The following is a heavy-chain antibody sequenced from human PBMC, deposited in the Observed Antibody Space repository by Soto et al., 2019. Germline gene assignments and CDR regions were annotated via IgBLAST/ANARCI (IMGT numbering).Heavy chain of an antibody. CDR2: ISAYNGNT. Sequence: QVQLVQSGAEVKKPGASVKVSCKASGYTFTSYGISWVRQAPGQGLEWMGWISAYNGNTNYAQKLQGRVTMTTDTTTSTAYMELRSLRSDDTAVYYCARGEVDTMIVVVKVLDYWGQGTLVTVSS. D-gene: IGHD3-22*01. CDR3: ARGEVDTMIVVVKVLDY. CDR1: GYTFTSYG. J-gene: IGHJ4*02. V-gene: IGHV1-18*01.